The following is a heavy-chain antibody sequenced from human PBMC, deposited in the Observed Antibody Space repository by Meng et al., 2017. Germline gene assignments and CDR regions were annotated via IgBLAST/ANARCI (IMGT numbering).Heavy chain of an antibody. J-gene: IGHJ1*01. V-gene: IGHV1-18*01. CDR3: AQTTVTTYSEYFQH. CDR2: ISAYNGNT. Sequence: GQAGAEGRRPGASVKVCCKASGYPFTSNGISWVRQAPGQGLEWMGWISAYNGNTNYAQKLQGRVTMTTDTSTSTAYMELRSLRSDDTAVYDCAQTTVTTYSEYFQHWGQGTLVTVSS. D-gene: IGHD4-11*01. CDR1: GYPFTSNG.